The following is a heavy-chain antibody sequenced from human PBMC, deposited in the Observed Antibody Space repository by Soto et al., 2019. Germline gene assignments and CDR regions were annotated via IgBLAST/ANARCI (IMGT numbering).Heavy chain of an antibody. V-gene: IGHV1-2*02. Sequence: ASVKVSCKASGYTFTDYHIHWVRQAPGQGLEFMGWINANNGGAGSAQQFQGRVTVTRDTSITTVYMELSNLRSDDTAVYYCAREGGSETLQPSYNWFDTWGQGT. J-gene: IGHJ5*02. D-gene: IGHD6-25*01. CDR1: GYTFTDYH. CDR3: AREGGSETLQPSYNWFDT. CDR2: INANNGGA.